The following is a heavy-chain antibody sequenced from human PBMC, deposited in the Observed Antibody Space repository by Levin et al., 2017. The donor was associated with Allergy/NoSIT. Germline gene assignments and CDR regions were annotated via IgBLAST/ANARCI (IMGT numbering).Heavy chain of an antibody. D-gene: IGHD4-17*01. CDR1: GASFSGYY. V-gene: IGHV4-34*01. CDR2: ITHSGGT. J-gene: IGHJ4*02. CDR3: SRGYGESDRRDH. Sequence: SETLSLTCAVHGASFSGYYWSWIRQPPGKGLEWIGEITHSGGTNHNPSLKSRVTISVDTSKNQFYLKMTSVTAAATAVYYCSRGYGESDRRDHWGQGTLVTVS.